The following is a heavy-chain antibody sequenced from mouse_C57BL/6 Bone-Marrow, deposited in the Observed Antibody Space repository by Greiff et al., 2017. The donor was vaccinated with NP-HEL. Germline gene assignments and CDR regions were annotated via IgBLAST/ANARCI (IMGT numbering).Heavy chain of an antibody. J-gene: IGHJ3*01. CDR2: IYPGNSDT. Sequence: EVQLQQSGTVLARPGASVKMSCKTSGYTFTSYWMHWVKQRPGQGLEWIGAIYPGNSDTSYNQKFKGKAKLTAVTSASTAYMELSSLTNEDSAVYYCSYFPNWSWFAYWGQGTLVTVSA. D-gene: IGHD4-1*02. CDR1: GYTFTSYW. V-gene: IGHV1-5*01. CDR3: SYFPNWSWFAY.